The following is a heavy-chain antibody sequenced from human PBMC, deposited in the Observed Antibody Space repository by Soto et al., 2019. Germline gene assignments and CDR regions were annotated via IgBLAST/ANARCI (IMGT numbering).Heavy chain of an antibody. J-gene: IGHJ4*02. V-gene: IGHV4-31*03. CDR3: ARGWGSGVFDY. Sequence: SETLSLTCTVSGGSISSGGYYWSWIRQHPGKGLEWIGYIYYSGSTNYNPSLKSRVTISVDTSKNQFSLKLSSVTAADTAVYYCARGWGSGVFDYWGQGTLVTVSS. CDR1: GGSISSGGYY. D-gene: IGHD6-19*01. CDR2: IYYSGST.